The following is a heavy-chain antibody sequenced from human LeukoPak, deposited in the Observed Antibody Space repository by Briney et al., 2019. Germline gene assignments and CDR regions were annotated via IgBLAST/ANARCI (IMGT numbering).Heavy chain of an antibody. CDR1: GGSISSGSYY. Sequence: SENLSLTCTVSGGSISSGSYYWSWIRQPAGKGLEWIGRIYTSGSTNYNPSLKSRVTISVDTSKNQFSLKLSSVTAADTAVYYCASRQGIWGQGTMVTVSS. V-gene: IGHV4-61*02. CDR2: IYTSGST. J-gene: IGHJ3*02. CDR3: ASRQGI.